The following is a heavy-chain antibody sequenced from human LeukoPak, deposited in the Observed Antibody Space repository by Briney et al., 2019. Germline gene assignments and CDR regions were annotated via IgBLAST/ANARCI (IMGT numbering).Heavy chain of an antibody. V-gene: IGHV3-48*03. J-gene: IGHJ4*02. CDR3: TRGGSGAVAGTNFDY. Sequence: GGLLRPYCAASRLTSSTYEMNWVRHAPGKGLHPTSTNSGSGTTTHYADSVKGRFTISRGNANSSLYLQTTSHTAHDTTVYHRTRGGSGAVAGTNFDYWGQETLVHASS. CDR2: NSGSGTTT. CDR1: RLTSSTYE. D-gene: IGHD6-19*01.